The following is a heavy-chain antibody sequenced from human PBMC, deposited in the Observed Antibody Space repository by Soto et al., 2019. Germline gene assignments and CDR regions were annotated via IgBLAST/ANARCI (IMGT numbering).Heavy chain of an antibody. D-gene: IGHD6-13*01. CDR3: ARDRIVAAAGTIDY. J-gene: IGHJ4*02. CDR2: IWYDGSNK. Sequence: PGGSLRLSCAASGFTFSSYVMHWVGQSPGKGLEWVAVIWYDGSNKYYADSVKGRFTISRDNSKNTLYLQMNSLRAEDTAVYYCARDRIVAAAGTIDYWGQGTLVTVSS. V-gene: IGHV3-33*01. CDR1: GFTFSSYV.